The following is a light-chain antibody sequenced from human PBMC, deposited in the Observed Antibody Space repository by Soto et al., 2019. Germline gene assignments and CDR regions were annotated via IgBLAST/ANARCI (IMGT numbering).Light chain of an antibody. V-gene: IGKV1-5*03. CDR1: QSISVW. CDR3: QQYTSYSRA. J-gene: IGKJ1*01. CDR2: KAS. Sequence: DIQMTQSPSTLSASVGDRVTITCRASQSISVWLAWYQQKAGKAPNLLIYKASRLESGVPSRFSGSGSETDFTLTISGLQPDDFTTYYCQQYTSYSRAFGQGTKVDIK.